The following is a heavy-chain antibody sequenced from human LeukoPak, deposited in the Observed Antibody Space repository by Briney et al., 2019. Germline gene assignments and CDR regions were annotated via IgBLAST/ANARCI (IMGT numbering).Heavy chain of an antibody. CDR1: GGSISSSSYY. V-gene: IGHV4-39*07. CDR2: IYYSGST. Sequence: ESSETLSLICTVSGGSISSSSYYWGWIRQPPGKGLEWIGSIYYSGSTYYNPSLKSRVTISVDTSKNQFSLKLSSVTAADTAVYYCARGTYYYGSGSYPFDYWGQGTLVTVSS. CDR3: ARGTYYYGSGSYPFDY. D-gene: IGHD3-10*01. J-gene: IGHJ4*02.